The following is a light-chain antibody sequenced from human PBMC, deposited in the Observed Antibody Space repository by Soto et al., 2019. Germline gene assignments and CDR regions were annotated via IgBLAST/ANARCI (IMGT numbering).Light chain of an antibody. V-gene: IGKV3-11*01. CDR1: QNVSSS. CDR2: EAS. CDR3: QQRGNLWT. J-gene: IGKJ1*01. Sequence: EIVLTQSPATLSLSPGERRTLSCRASQNVSSSLAWYQKKPGQAPRLLIYEASNRATGIPARFSGSGSGTDFTLTISSLEPEDFAVYYCQQRGNLWTFGQGTKVDIK.